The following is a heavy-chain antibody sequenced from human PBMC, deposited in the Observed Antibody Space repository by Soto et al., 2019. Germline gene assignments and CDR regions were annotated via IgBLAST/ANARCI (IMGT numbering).Heavy chain of an antibody. CDR2: IYPGDSDT. J-gene: IGHJ6*02. Sequence: PGESLKISCKGSGYSFTSYWIGWVRQMPGKGLEWMGIIYPGDSDTRYSPSFQGQVTISADKSISTAYLQWSSLKASDTAMYYCARHSPAPNYYYYGMDVWGQGTTVTV. CDR3: ARHSPAPNYYYYGMDV. CDR1: GYSFTSYW. V-gene: IGHV5-51*01.